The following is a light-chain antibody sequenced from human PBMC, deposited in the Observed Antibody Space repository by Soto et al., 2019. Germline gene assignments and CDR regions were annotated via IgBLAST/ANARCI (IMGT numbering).Light chain of an antibody. CDR1: TGAVTSGHY. CDR3: LLSYSDARKV. Sequence: QAVVTQEPSLTVSPGGTVTVTCGSSTGAVTSGHYPYWFQQKPGQAPRTLIYDTSNKHSWTPARFSGSLLGGKAALTLSGAQPEDEAEYYCLLSYSDARKVFGGGTKLTVL. J-gene: IGLJ3*02. CDR2: DTS. V-gene: IGLV7-46*01.